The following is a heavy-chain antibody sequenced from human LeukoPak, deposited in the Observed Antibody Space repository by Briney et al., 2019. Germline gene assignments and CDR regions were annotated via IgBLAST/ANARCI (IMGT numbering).Heavy chain of an antibody. V-gene: IGHV3-23*01. Sequence: PGGSLRLSCVVSGFTFSSYAMSWVRQAPGKGLEWVSGISADGGGTFYADSGKGRFTISRDNSKNTLHLQMSSLRPEDTGVYYCAQLRLGELSKFDYWGQGTLVTISS. CDR2: ISADGGGT. J-gene: IGHJ4*02. D-gene: IGHD3-16*02. CDR3: AQLRLGELSKFDY. CDR1: GFTFSSYA.